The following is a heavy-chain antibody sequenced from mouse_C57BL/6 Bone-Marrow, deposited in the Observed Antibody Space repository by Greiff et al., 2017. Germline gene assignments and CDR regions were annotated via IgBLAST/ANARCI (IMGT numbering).Heavy chain of an antibody. D-gene: IGHD1-1*01. CDR2: IYPGSGST. Sequence: VQLQQPGAELVKPGASVKMSCKASGYTFTSYRITWVKQRPGQGLEWIGDIYPGSGSTNYNEKFKSKATLTVDTSSSTAYMQLSSLTSEDSAVYYCARSYYGSSYGYYAMDYWGQGTSVTVSS. V-gene: IGHV1-55*01. J-gene: IGHJ4*01. CDR1: GYTFTSYR. CDR3: ARSYYGSSYGYYAMDY.